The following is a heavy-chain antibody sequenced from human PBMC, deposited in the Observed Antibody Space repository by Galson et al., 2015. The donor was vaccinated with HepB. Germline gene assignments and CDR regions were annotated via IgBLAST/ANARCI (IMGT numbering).Heavy chain of an antibody. CDR1: GFTFSNFY. V-gene: IGHV3-11*06. CDR2: ISSSTYYK. J-gene: IGHJ5*02. D-gene: IGHD5/OR15-5a*01. Sequence: SLRLSCAASGFTFSNFYMSWIRQAPGKGLEWVSSISSSTYYKNYADSVKGRFTISRDNAKNSLYLQMNSLRAEDTAFYYCARDRVYSTRQWERWFDPWGQGTLVTVSS. CDR3: ARDRVYSTRQWERWFDP.